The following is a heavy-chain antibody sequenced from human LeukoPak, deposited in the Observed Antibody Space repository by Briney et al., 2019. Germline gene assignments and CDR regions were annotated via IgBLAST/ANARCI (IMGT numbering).Heavy chain of an antibody. CDR2: ISSNGGST. V-gene: IGHV3-64*01. Sequence: ASVKVSCKASGYTFTGYYMHWVRQAPGKGLEYVSAISSNGGSTYYANSVKGRFTISRDNSKNTLYLQMGSLRAEDMAVYYCARDWGSSGWYEGGDYWGQGTLVTVSS. CDR1: GYTFTGYY. J-gene: IGHJ4*02. D-gene: IGHD6-19*01. CDR3: ARDWGSSGWYEGGDY.